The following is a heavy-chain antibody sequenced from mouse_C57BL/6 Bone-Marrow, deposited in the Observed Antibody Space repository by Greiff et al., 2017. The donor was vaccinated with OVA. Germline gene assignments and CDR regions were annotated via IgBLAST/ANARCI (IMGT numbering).Heavy chain of an antibody. Sequence: VQLQQSGPGLVQPSQSLSIPCTVSGFSLTSYGVHWVRQSPGKGLEWLGVIWSGGSTDYNAAFISRLSISKDNSKSQVFFKMNSLQADDTAIYYCARKGSPGGAMDYWGQGTSVTVSS. CDR1: GFSLTSYG. D-gene: IGHD6-1*01. CDR2: IWSGGST. V-gene: IGHV2-2*01. CDR3: ARKGSPGGAMDY. J-gene: IGHJ4*01.